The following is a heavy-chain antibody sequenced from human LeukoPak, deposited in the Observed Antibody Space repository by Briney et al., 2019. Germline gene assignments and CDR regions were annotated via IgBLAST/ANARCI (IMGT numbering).Heavy chain of an antibody. CDR2: ISYDGTNK. V-gene: IGHV3-30*01. D-gene: IGHD3-22*01. CDR1: GFTFSSYT. CDR3: LREEYYTDSSGYYPVYYFDY. Sequence: GRSLRLSYAASGFTFSSYTMHWVRQAPGKGLEWGAIISYDGTNKYYADSVKGRFTISRDNSKNTLYLQMNSLRAEDTAVYYCLREEYYTDSSGYYPVYYFDYCGQGTLVTVSS. J-gene: IGHJ4*02.